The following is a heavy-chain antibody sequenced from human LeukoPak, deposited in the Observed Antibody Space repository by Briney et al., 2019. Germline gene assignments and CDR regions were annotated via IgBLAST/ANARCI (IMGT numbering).Heavy chain of an antibody. CDR3: AKSCEGYCSGGSCYGYYFDY. CDR1: GFTFSSYA. J-gene: IGHJ4*02. D-gene: IGHD2-15*01. V-gene: IGHV3-23*01. Sequence: GGSLRLSCAASGFTFSSYAMSWVRQAPGKGLEWVSAICGSGGSAYYADSVKGRFSISRDNFKNTLYLQMNSLRAEDTAVYYCAKSCEGYCSGGSCYGYYFDYWGQGTLVTVSS. CDR2: ICGSGGSA.